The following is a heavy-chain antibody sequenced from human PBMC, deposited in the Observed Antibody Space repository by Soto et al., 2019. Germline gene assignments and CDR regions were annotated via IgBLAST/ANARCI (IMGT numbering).Heavy chain of an antibody. V-gene: IGHV4-61*08. J-gene: IGHJ6*02. D-gene: IGHD2-15*01. Sequence: SETLSLTCTVSGGSVSSGGYYWSWIRQPPGKGLEWIGYIYYSGSTNYNPSLKSRVTISVDTSKNQFSLKLSSVTAADTAVYYCARDRRIYCSGGSCPDNYYYYGMDVWGQGTTVTVSS. CDR1: GGSVSSGGYY. CDR3: ARDRRIYCSGGSCPDNYYYYGMDV. CDR2: IYYSGST.